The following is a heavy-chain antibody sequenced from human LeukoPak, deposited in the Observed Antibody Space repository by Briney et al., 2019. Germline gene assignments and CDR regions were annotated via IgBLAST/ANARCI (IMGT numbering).Heavy chain of an antibody. J-gene: IGHJ5*02. CDR2: INPNSGGT. Sequence: GASVKVSCKASGYTFTGYYMHWVRQAPGQGLEWMGWINPNSGGTNYAQKFQGRVTMTRDTSISTAYMELSRLRSDDTAVYYCARDSFRITMVRGVIPFDPWGQGTLVTVSS. CDR3: ARDSFRITMVRGVIPFDP. V-gene: IGHV1-2*02. D-gene: IGHD3-10*01. CDR1: GYTFTGYY.